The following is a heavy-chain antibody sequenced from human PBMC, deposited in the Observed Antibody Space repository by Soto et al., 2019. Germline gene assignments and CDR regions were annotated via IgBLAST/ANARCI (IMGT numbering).Heavy chain of an antibody. CDR3: ARGSFSGSSSWFDP. Sequence: PWETLSLTCTVSGGSISSGGYYWSWIRQHPGKGLEWIGYIYYSGRTYYNPSLHSRVSIAVDTTENQFSLKLTSVTAADTSVYYCARGSFSGSSSWFDPWGRGTLVTVSS. J-gene: IGHJ5*02. CDR2: IYYSGRT. V-gene: IGHV4-31*03. CDR1: GGSISSGGYY. D-gene: IGHD6-6*01.